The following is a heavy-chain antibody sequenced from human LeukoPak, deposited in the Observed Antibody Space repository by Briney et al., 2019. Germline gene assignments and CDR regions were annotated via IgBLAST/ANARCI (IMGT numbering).Heavy chain of an antibody. CDR3: ARGYNWNGVANWFDP. CDR2: IYPGDSDI. Sequence: GVSLQISCPGYGYSFTSYWMGWVRQVPGKGLEWMGIIYPGDSDIRYSPSFQCRVTISADKSVSTAYLQWSRLKASDTTMYYCARGYNWNGVANWFDPWGLGTLVTVSS. CDR1: GYSFTSYW. D-gene: IGHD1-1*01. J-gene: IGHJ5*02. V-gene: IGHV5-51*01.